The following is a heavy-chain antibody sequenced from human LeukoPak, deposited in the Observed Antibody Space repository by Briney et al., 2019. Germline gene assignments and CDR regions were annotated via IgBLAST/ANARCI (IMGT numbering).Heavy chain of an antibody. D-gene: IGHD5-18*01. V-gene: IGHV3-30*18. CDR2: ISYDGSNK. CDR1: GFTFSSYG. Sequence: GGSLRLSCAASGFTFSSYGMHWGRQAPGKGLEWVAVISYDGSNKYYADSVKGRFTISRDNSKNTLYLQMNSLRAEDTAVYYCAKDLQLWAPFDYWGQGTLVTVSS. CDR3: AKDLQLWAPFDY. J-gene: IGHJ4*02.